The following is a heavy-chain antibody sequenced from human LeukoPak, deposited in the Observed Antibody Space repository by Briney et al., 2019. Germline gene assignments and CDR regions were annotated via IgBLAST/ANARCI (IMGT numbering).Heavy chain of an antibody. CDR3: ARDPVMGATIYYFDF. CDR2: INWNGVST. J-gene: IGHJ4*02. V-gene: IGHV3-20*04. Sequence: GGSLRLSCAASGFTLDDYGKSWVRQAPGKGLEGVSGINWNGVSTGYAESVKGRFTISRDNAKNSLYLQMNSLRAEDTALYYCARDPVMGATIYYFDFGGQGTLVTVSS. CDR1: GFTLDDYG. D-gene: IGHD1-26*01.